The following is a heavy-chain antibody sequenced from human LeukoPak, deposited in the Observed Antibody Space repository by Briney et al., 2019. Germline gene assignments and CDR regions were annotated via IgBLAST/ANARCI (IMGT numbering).Heavy chain of an antibody. J-gene: IGHJ4*02. CDR3: VSFYETY. V-gene: IGHV3-74*01. CDR1: GFTFNTYA. D-gene: IGHD2/OR15-2a*01. CDR2: INSDGSWT. Sequence: GGSLRLSCAASGFTFNTYAMSWVRQAPGKGLVWVSHINSDGSWTSYADSVKGRFTISKDNAKNTVYLQMNSLRAEDTAVYYCVSFYETYWGRGTLVTVSS.